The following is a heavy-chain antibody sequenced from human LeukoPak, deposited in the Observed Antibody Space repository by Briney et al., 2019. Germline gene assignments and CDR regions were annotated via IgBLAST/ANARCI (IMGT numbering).Heavy chain of an antibody. Sequence: GGSLRLSCAASRFIFSSYAMSWVRQAPGKGLEWVSAISGSGGSTYYADSVKGRFTISRDNSKNTLYLQMNSLRAEDTAVYYCAKAVGFWDFDLWGRGTLVTVSS. J-gene: IGHJ2*01. CDR1: RFIFSSYA. D-gene: IGHD1-26*01. V-gene: IGHV3-23*01. CDR2: ISGSGGST. CDR3: AKAVGFWDFDL.